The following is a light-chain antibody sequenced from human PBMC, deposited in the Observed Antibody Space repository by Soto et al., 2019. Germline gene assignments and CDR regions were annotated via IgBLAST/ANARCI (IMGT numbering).Light chain of an antibody. V-gene: IGKV3-20*01. CDR1: QSVSSSY. Sequence: EMVLTQSPGTLSLSPGERATLSCRASQSVSSSYLAWYQQKPGQAPRLLIYGASRRATGIPGRFSGSGSGTDFTLTISRLEPEDCAVYYCQQYGRSPFTFGPGTKVDIK. CDR3: QQYGRSPFT. CDR2: GAS. J-gene: IGKJ3*01.